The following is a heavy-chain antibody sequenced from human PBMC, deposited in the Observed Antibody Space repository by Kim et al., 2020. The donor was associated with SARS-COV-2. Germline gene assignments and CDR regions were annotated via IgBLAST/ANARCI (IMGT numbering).Heavy chain of an antibody. CDR3: ARDRATHYFDY. Sequence: KYYAESVKGRFTSSRDNSKNTLYLQMNSLRAEDTAVYYCARDRATHYFDYWGQGTLVTVSS. D-gene: IGHD5-12*01. J-gene: IGHJ4*02. V-gene: IGHV3-30*01. CDR2: K.